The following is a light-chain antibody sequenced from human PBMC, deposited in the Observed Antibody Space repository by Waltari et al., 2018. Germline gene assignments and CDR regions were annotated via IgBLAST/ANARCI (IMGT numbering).Light chain of an antibody. CDR1: QSVSRA. Sequence: EIVLTQSPGTLSLSPGERATLSCRASQSVSRALAYYQQKPGQAPRLLIYGASSRATGISDRCSGSGSGTDFSLTISRLEPEDFAVYYCQHYVRLPATFGQGTKVEIK. CDR3: QHYVRLPAT. V-gene: IGKV3-20*01. J-gene: IGKJ1*01. CDR2: GAS.